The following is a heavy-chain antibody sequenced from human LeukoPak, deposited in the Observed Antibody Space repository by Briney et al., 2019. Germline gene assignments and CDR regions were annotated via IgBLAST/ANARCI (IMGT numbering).Heavy chain of an antibody. CDR3: AKGGGYSSGYFFDY. J-gene: IGHJ4*02. CDR2: ISYDGSNK. CDR1: GFTFSSYG. D-gene: IGHD6-19*01. Sequence: GGSLRLSCAASGFTFSSYGMHWVRQAPGKGLEWVAVISYDGSNKYYADSVKGRFTISRDNSKNTLYLQMNSLRAEGTAVYYCAKGGGYSSGYFFDYWGQGTLVTVSS. V-gene: IGHV3-30*18.